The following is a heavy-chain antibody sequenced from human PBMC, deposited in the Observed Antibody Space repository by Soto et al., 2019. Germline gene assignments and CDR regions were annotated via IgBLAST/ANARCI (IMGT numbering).Heavy chain of an antibody. CDR3: ARTPGYCSGGSCYRGYWYFDL. Sequence: QVQLQQWGAGLLKPSETLSLTCAVYGGSFSGYYWSWIRQPPGKGLEWIGEINHSGSTNYNPSLKSLVTISVDTSKNQCSLQLSSVTAADTAVYYCARTPGYCSGGSCYRGYWYFDLWGRGTLVTVSS. CDR2: INHSGST. CDR1: GGSFSGYY. D-gene: IGHD2-15*01. J-gene: IGHJ2*01. V-gene: IGHV4-34*01.